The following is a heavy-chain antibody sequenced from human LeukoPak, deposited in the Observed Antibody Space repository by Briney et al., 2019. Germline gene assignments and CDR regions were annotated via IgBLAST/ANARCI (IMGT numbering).Heavy chain of an antibody. CDR2: ISYDGSNK. J-gene: IGHJ4*02. CDR3: AREDGKGYDFSLFDY. V-gene: IGHV3-30-3*01. D-gene: IGHD3-3*01. CDR1: GFTFSSYA. Sequence: PGGSLRLSCAASGFTFSSYAMHWVRQAPGKGLEWVAVISYDGSNKYYADSVKGRFTISRDNSKNTLYLQMNSLRAEDTAAYYCAREDGKGYDFSLFDYWGQGTLVTVSS.